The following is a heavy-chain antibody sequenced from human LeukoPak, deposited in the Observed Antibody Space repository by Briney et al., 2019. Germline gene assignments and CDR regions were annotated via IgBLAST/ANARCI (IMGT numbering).Heavy chain of an antibody. V-gene: IGHV3-23*01. CDR3: AQLSWNPYYLDY. CDR1: GFTFISYA. D-gene: IGHD1-1*01. Sequence: GGSLRLSCAASGFTFISYAMSWVRQVPGKGLECVSAISGNGASTYYADSVKGRFTISIYNSRNTLYLEMNNLGADDTAVYFCAQLSWNPYYLDYWGQETLVTVSS. J-gene: IGHJ4*02. CDR2: ISGNGAST.